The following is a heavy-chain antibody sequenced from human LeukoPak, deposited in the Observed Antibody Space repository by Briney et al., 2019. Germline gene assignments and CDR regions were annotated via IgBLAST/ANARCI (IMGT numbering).Heavy chain of an antibody. D-gene: IGHD4-17*01. CDR3: ARDRSPPSVYGDYADAFDI. CDR2: IYYSGST. J-gene: IGHJ3*02. Sequence: SENLSLTCTVSGGSISSYYWSWIRQPPGKGLEWIGYIYYSGSTNYNPSLKSRVTISVDTSKNQFSLKLSSVTAADTAVYYCARDRSPPSVYGDYADAFDIWGQGTMVTVSS. V-gene: IGHV4-59*01. CDR1: GGSISSYY.